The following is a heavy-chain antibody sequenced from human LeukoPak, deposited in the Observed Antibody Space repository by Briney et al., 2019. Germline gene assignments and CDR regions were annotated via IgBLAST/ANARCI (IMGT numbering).Heavy chain of an antibody. J-gene: IGHJ4*02. CDR1: GFTFSSYD. V-gene: IGHV3-13*01. D-gene: IGHD3-10*01. Sequence: GRSLRLSCAASGFTFSSYDMHWVRHATGKGLEWVSAIGTAGDTYYPGSVKGRFTISRENAKNSLYLQMNSLRAGDTAVYYCARGRPTYYYGSGSYYPPHFDYWGQGTLVTVSS. CDR3: ARGRPTYYYGSGSYYPPHFDY. CDR2: IGTAGDT.